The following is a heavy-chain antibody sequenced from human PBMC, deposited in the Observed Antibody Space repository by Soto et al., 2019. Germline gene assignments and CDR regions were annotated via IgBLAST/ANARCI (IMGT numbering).Heavy chain of an antibody. J-gene: IGHJ6*02. CDR3: ARLPCSGGSCYSAYSGMDV. V-gene: IGHV5-10-1*01. D-gene: IGHD2-15*01. CDR2: IDPSDSYT. Sequence: GESLKISCKGSGYSFTSYWISWVRQMPAKGQDWMGRIDPSDSYTNYSPSFQGHVTISADKSISTAYLQWSSLKASDTAMYYCARLPCSGGSCYSAYSGMDVWGQGTTVTVSS. CDR1: GYSFTSYW.